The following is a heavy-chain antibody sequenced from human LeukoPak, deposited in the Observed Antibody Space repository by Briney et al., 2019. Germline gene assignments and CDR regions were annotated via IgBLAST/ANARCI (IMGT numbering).Heavy chain of an antibody. CDR2: IGYTGST. CDR1: GGSINSSSYY. D-gene: IGHD3-22*01. CDR3: ARQVTTYYYDSSGYTIFDY. V-gene: IGHV4-39*01. J-gene: IGHJ4*02. Sequence: SETLSLTCTVSGGSINSSSYYWGWIRQPPGKGLERIGSIGYTGSTYYNPSLKSRVTISVDTSKNQYSLKLSSVTAADTAVYYCARQVTTYYYDSSGYTIFDYWGQGTLVTVSS.